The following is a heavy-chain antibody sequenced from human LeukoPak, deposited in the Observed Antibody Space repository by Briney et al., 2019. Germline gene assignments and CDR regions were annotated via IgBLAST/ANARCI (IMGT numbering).Heavy chain of an antibody. CDR2: IIPIFGTA. J-gene: IGHJ6*03. V-gene: IGHV1-69*13. CDR3: AARSPGIYYYYMDV. Sequence: ASVKVSCKASGGTFSSYAISWVRQAPGQGLEWMGGIIPIFGTANYAQKFQGRVTITADESTSTAYMELSSLRSEDTAVYYCAARSPGIYYYYMDVWGKGTTVTVSS. D-gene: IGHD1-1*01. CDR1: GGTFSSYA.